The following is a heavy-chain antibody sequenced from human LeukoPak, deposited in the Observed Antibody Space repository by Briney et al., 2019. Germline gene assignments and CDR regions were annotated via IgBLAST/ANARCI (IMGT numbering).Heavy chain of an antibody. CDR1: GYTFTSYD. V-gene: IGHV1-8*01. CDR3: ARGRKRKAAVNWFDP. CDR2: MNPNSGNT. Sequence: ASVKVSCKASGYTFTSYDINWVRQATGQGLEWMGWMNPNSGNTGYAQKFQGRVTMTRNTPISTAYMELSSLRSEDTAVYYCARGRKRKAAVNWFDPWGQGTLVTVSS. J-gene: IGHJ5*02.